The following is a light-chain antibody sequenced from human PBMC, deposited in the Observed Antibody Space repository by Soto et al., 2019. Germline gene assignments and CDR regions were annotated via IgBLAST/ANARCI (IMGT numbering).Light chain of an antibody. CDR2: KAA. CDR3: QQYNSYWT. V-gene: IGKV1-5*03. J-gene: IGKJ1*01. CDR1: QSISSW. Sequence: DIQMTQSPSTLSASVGDRVTITCRASQSISSWLAWYQQKPGKAPTLLIYKAASLESGVPSRFSGSGSGIEFTLTISSLQPDDFATYYCQQYNSYWTFGQGTKVEIK.